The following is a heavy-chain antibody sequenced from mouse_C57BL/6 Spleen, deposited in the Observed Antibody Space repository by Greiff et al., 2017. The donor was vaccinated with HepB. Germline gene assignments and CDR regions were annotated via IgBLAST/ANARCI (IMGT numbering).Heavy chain of an antibody. V-gene: IGHV1-39*01. CDR2: INPNYGTT. CDR3: ARSRDYGSSYSAWFAY. J-gene: IGHJ3*01. D-gene: IGHD1-1*01. Sequence: LVKPGASVKISCKASGYSFTDYNMNWVKQSNGKSLEWIGVINPNYGTTSYNQKFKGKATLTVDQSSSTAYMQLNSLTSEDSAVYYCARSRDYGSSYSAWFAYWGQGTLVTVSA. CDR1: GYSFTDYN.